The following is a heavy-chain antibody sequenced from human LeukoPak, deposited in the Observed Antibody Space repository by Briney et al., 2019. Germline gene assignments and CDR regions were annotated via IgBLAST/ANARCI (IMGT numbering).Heavy chain of an antibody. V-gene: IGHV3-64*01. CDR1: GFTFSSYA. CDR2: ISSNGGST. D-gene: IGHD5-18*01. CDR3: AKSAGYSYGLYYFDY. Sequence: PGGSLRLSCAASGFTFSSYAMHWVRQAPGKGLEYVSAISSNGGSTYYANSVKGRFTISRDNSKNTVHLQMDSLRAEDSAVYYCAKSAGYSYGLYYFDYWGQGTLVTVSS. J-gene: IGHJ4*02.